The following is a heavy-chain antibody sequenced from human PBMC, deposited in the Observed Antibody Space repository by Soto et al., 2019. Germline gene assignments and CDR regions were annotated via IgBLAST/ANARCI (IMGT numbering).Heavy chain of an antibody. CDR2: INPNSGGT. Sequence: ASVKVSCKASGYTFTGYYMHWVRQAPGQGLEWMGWINPNSGGTNYAQKFQGRVTMTRDTSISTAYMELSRLRSDDTAVYYCARDPLPGVVIPEYYYYYGMDVWGQGTTVTVSS. V-gene: IGHV1-2*02. D-gene: IGHD3-22*01. CDR1: GYTFTGYY. J-gene: IGHJ6*02. CDR3: ARDPLPGVVIPEYYYYYGMDV.